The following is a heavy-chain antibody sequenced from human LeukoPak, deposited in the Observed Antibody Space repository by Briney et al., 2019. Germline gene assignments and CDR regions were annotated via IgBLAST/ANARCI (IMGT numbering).Heavy chain of an antibody. CDR2: ISGSGGST. CDR1: GFTFSSYA. V-gene: IGHV3-23*01. Sequence: GGSLRLSCAASGFTFSSYAMSWVRQAPGKGLEWVSGISGSGGSTYYADSVKGRYTISRDNSKNTLYLQMNSLRAEDTAVYYCAKDLGAHDSSGYYWSYYCYGMDVWGQGTTVTVSS. D-gene: IGHD3-22*01. CDR3: AKDLGAHDSSGYYWSYYCYGMDV. J-gene: IGHJ6*02.